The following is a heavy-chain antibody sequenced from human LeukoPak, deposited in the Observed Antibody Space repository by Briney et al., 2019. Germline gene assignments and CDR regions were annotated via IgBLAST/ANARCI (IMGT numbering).Heavy chain of an antibody. CDR2: IYYSGST. V-gene: IGHV4-59*01. D-gene: IGHD1-20*01. J-gene: IGHJ4*02. Sequence: SETLSLTCTVSGGSISSYYWSWIRQPPGKGLEWIGYIYYSGSTNYNPSLKSRVTISVDTSKNQLSLKLSSVTAADTAVYYCARDNRLTGTDYWGQGTLVTVSS. CDR3: ARDNRLTGTDY. CDR1: GGSISSYY.